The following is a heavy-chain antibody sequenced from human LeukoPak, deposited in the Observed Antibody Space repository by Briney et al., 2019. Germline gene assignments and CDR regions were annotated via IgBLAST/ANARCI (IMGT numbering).Heavy chain of an antibody. J-gene: IGHJ4*02. CDR1: GYTFTSYA. CDR3: ARDRRGANSGSYVY. Sequence: ASVTVSCTASGYTFTSYAMHWVRQAPGQRLGWMGWINAGNGNTKYSQKFQGRVTITRDTSASTAYMELSSLRSEDTAVYYCARDRRGANSGSYVYWGQGTLVTVSS. CDR2: INAGNGNT. V-gene: IGHV1-3*01. D-gene: IGHD3-10*01.